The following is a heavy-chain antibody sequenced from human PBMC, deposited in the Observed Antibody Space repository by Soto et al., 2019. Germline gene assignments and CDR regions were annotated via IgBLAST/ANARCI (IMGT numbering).Heavy chain of an antibody. CDR1: GFTFSSYG. V-gene: IGHV3-30*18. CDR2: ISYDGSNK. D-gene: IGHD5-18*01. J-gene: IGHJ4*02. CDR3: AKEAAMVTSFDY. Sequence: QVQLVESGGGVVQPGRALRLSCAASGFTFSSYGMHWVRQAPGKGLEWVAVISYDGSNKYYADSVKGRFTISRDNSKNTLYLQMTSLRAEDTAVYYCAKEAAMVTSFDYWGQGTLVTVSS.